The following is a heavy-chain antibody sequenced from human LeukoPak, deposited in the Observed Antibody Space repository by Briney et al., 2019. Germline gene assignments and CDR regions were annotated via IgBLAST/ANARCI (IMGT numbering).Heavy chain of an antibody. V-gene: IGHV1-2*02. CDR3: ARGKMNGDDFDY. CDR1: GYTFSGSY. CDR2: INPNSAT. J-gene: IGHJ4*02. D-gene: IGHD4-17*01. Sequence: ASVKVSCKASGYTFSGSYMHWVRQAPGQGRERMGWINPNSATNYAKRFQDRVTMTRDTTISTAYMKLTRLRSEDTAVYYCARGKMNGDDFDYWGQGTLVTVSS.